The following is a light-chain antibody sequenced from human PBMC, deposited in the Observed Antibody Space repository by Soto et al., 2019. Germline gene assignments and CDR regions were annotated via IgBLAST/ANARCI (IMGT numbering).Light chain of an antibody. V-gene: IGKV1-39*01. CDR1: QSISRY. CDR3: QQSYSTPFIT. CDR2: SAS. Sequence: DIQMTQSPSSLSASVGERVTVTCRAGQSISRYLNWYQQRPGKAPNLLIYSASSLQTGVPSRFSGSGSGTDFTLTISSLQPEDFATYYCQQSYSTPFITFCQGTRLEIK. J-gene: IGKJ5*01.